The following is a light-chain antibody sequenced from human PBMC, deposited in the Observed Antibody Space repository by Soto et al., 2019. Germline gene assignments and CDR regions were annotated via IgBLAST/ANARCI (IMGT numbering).Light chain of an antibody. CDR1: QTISSW. CDR3: QQYNDYSAWT. J-gene: IGKJ1*01. CDR2: EAS. Sequence: DIQITQSPSTLSASVGDRVTITCRASQTISSWLAWYQQKPGKAPRLLIYEASTLQSGVPSRFSGTESGTEFTLTITSLRPDDFATYYCQQYNDYSAWTFGQGTKVDIK. V-gene: IGKV1-5*03.